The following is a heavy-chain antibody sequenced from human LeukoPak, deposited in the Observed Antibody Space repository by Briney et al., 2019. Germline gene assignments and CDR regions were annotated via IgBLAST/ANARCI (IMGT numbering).Heavy chain of an antibody. Sequence: SSETLSLTCTVSGGSISSNYWSWMRQPPGKGLEWIGYIYSSGSNNLNPSLKSRVIISVNTCKNQFSLKLNSVTAADTAVYYCARGGDYYDSSGLNWFDPWGQGALVTVSS. J-gene: IGHJ5*02. V-gene: IGHV4-59*01. CDR3: ARGGDYYDSSGLNWFDP. CDR2: IYSSGSN. D-gene: IGHD3-22*01. CDR1: GGSISSNY.